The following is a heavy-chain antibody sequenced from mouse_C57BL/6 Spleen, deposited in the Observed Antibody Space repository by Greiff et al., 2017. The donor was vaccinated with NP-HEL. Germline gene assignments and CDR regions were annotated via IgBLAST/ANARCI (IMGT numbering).Heavy chain of an antibody. CDR2: IDPETGGT. CDR1: GYTFTDYE. Sequence: VKLMESGAELVRPGASVTLSCKASGYTFTDYEMHWVKQTPVHGLEWIGAIDPETGGTAYNQKFKGKAILTADKSSSTAYMELRSLTSEDSAVYYCTRWKITTVVAVGDFDYWGQGTTLTVSS. CDR3: TRWKITTVVAVGDFDY. D-gene: IGHD1-1*01. V-gene: IGHV1-15*01. J-gene: IGHJ2*01.